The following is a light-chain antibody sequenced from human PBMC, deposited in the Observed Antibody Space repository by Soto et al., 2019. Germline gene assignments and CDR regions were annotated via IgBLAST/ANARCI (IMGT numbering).Light chain of an antibody. V-gene: IGLV2-14*01. CDR1: SSDVGGYNY. CDR2: EVS. CDR3: SSYTSSSTRV. J-gene: IGLJ3*02. Sequence: QSALTQPASVSGSPGQSITISCTGTSSDVGGYNYVSWYQQHPGKAPKLMIYEVSNRPSGLSNRFSGYKSGNTASLTISGLQAEDEDDYYCSSYTSSSTRVFGGGTKVTVL.